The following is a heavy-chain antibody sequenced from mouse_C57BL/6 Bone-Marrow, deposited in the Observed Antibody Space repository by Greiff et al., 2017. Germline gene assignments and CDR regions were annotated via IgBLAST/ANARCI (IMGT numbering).Heavy chain of an antibody. J-gene: IGHJ2*01. V-gene: IGHV5-6*02. CDR2: FSSGGSYT. Sequence: EVKVVESGGDLVKPGGSLKLSCAASGFTFSSYGMSWVRQTPDKRLEWVATFSSGGSYTYYPDSVKGRFTISRDNAKNTLYLQMSSLKSEDTAMYYCARRGLLRSLYYFDYWGQGTTLTVSS. D-gene: IGHD1-1*01. CDR3: ARRGLLRSLYYFDY. CDR1: GFTFSSYG.